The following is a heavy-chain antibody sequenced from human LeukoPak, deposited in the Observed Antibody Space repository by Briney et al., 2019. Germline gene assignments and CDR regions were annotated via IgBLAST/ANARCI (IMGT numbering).Heavy chain of an antibody. CDR1: GFTFSSYW. Sequence: GGSLRPSCAASGFTFSSYWMSWVRQAPGKGLEWVANIKQDGSEKYYMDSVKGRFSISRDNAKNSLYLQMNSLRAEDTAVYYCARGSSWSGNDYWGQGTLVTVSS. V-gene: IGHV3-7*01. D-gene: IGHD6-13*01. J-gene: IGHJ4*02. CDR2: IKQDGSEK. CDR3: ARGSSWSGNDY.